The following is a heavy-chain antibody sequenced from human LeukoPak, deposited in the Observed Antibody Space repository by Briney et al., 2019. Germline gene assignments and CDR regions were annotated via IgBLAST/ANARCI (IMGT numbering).Heavy chain of an antibody. CDR3: AREGSSSLGAFDI. D-gene: IGHD6-6*01. J-gene: IGHJ3*02. CDR2: IYYSGST. CDR1: GGSISSYY. Sequence: PSETLSLTCTVSGGSISSYYWSWIRQPPGKGLEWIGSIYYSGSTYYNPSLKSRVTISVDTSKNQFSLKLSSVTAADTAVYYCAREGSSSLGAFDIWAKGQWSPSLQ. V-gene: IGHV4-59*12.